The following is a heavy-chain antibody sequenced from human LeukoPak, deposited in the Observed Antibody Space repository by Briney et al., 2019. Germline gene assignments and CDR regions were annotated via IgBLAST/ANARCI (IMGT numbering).Heavy chain of an antibody. J-gene: IGHJ4*02. CDR1: GFTFDDYA. D-gene: IGHD3-22*01. Sequence: PGGSLRLSCAASGFTFDDYAMHWVRQAPGKGLEWVSLISGVGGSTYYADSVKGRFTISRDNSKNSLYLQMNSLRTEDTALYYCAKEEPPYYYDSSGSFDYWGQGTLVTVSS. CDR3: AKEEPPYYYDSSGSFDY. CDR2: ISGVGGST. V-gene: IGHV3-43*02.